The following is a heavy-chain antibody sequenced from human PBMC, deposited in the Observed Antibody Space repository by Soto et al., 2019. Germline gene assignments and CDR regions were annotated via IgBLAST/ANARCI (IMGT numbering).Heavy chain of an antibody. D-gene: IGHD2-21*01. CDR2: ISGSGGST. CDR3: AKDSALRVKDH. CDR1: GFTFSSYA. Sequence: VQLLESGGGLVQPGGSLRLSCAASGFTFSSYAMTWVRQAPGKGLQWVSAISGSGGSTYYADSVKGRFTISRDNSENTLYLQMNSLRAKDTAVYYCAKDSALRVKDHWGQGTLVTVSS. V-gene: IGHV3-23*01. J-gene: IGHJ4*02.